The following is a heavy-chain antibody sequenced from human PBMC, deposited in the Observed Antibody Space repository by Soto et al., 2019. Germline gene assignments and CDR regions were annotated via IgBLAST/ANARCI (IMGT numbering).Heavy chain of an antibody. Sequence: QVQLVQSGSEVKKPGASVKVSCKASGYTFTGYYLHWLRQAPGQGLEWLGWINPNSGATNYVQKFQGRLTLTRDTSITTAYMELSGLRYDDTAVYSCAKETSAAGPFDFWGQGALDIVSS. J-gene: IGHJ4*02. CDR2: INPNSGAT. CDR1: GYTFTGYY. V-gene: IGHV1-2*02. CDR3: AKETSAAGPFDF. D-gene: IGHD6-13*01.